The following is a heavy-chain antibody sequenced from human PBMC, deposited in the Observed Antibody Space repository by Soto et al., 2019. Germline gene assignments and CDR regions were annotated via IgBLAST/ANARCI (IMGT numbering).Heavy chain of an antibody. CDR3: ARGQGYYYYGMDV. V-gene: IGHV4-34*01. CDR2: INHSGST. Sequence: SETLSLTCAVYGGSFSGYYWSWIRQPPGKGLEWIGEINHSGSTNYNPSLKSRVTISVDTSKNQFSLKLSSVTAADTAVYYCARGQGYYYYGMDVWGQGTTVTVSS. CDR1: GGSFSGYY. J-gene: IGHJ6*02.